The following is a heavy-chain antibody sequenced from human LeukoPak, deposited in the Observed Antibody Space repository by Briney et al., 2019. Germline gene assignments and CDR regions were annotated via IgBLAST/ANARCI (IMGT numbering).Heavy chain of an antibody. D-gene: IGHD3-3*01. Sequence: ASVKVSCKASGYTFTGYYMHWVRQAPGQGLEWMGWINPNSGGTNYAQKFQGWVTMTRDTSISTAYMELSRLRSDDTAVYYCARGGIYDNYYYYGMDVWGQGTTVTVSS. CDR3: ARGGIYDNYYYYGMDV. J-gene: IGHJ6*02. CDR1: GYTFTGYY. CDR2: INPNSGGT. V-gene: IGHV1-2*04.